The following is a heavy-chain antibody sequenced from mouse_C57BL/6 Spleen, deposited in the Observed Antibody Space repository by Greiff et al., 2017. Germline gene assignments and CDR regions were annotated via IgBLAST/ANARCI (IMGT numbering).Heavy chain of an antibody. V-gene: IGHV1-81*01. Sequence: QVHVKQSGAELARPGASVKLSCKASGYTFTSYGISWVKQRTGQGLEWIGEIYPRSGNTYYNEKFKGKATLTADKSSSTAYMELRSLTSEDSAVYFCARPYDYHYAMDYWGQGTSVTVSS. D-gene: IGHD2-4*01. J-gene: IGHJ4*01. CDR1: GYTFTSYG. CDR3: ARPYDYHYAMDY. CDR2: IYPRSGNT.